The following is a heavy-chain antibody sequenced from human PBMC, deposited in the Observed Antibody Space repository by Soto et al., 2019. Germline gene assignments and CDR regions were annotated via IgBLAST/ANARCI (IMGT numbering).Heavy chain of an antibody. CDR1: GGSISSGGYY. CDR2: IYYSGST. CDR3: ARIIGRSYFDY. J-gene: IGHJ4*02. V-gene: IGHV4-31*03. D-gene: IGHD3-10*01. Sequence: SETLSLACTVSGGSISSGGYYWSWIRQHPGKGLEWIGYIYYSGSTYYNPSLKSRVTISVDTSKNQFSLKLSSVTAADTAVYYCARIIGRSYFDYWGQGTLVTVST.